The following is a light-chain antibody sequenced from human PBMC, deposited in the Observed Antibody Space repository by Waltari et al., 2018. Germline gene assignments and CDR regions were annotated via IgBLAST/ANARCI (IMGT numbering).Light chain of an antibody. CDR2: WAS. CDR3: QQYYSTPT. CDR1: QSVLYSSNNKNY. V-gene: IGKV4-1*01. J-gene: IGKJ1*01. Sequence: DIVMTQSPDSLAVSLGERATINCKSSQSVLYSSNNKNYLAWYQQKPGQPPKLLIYWASTRESGVPDRFSGSGSGTDFTLTISSLQAEDAAVYYCQQYYSTPTFGQGTKVEIK.